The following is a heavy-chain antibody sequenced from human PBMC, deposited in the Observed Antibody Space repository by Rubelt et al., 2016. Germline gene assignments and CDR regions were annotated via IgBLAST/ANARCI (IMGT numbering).Heavy chain of an antibody. CDR1: GGFINSHY. CDR2: IYYNGNT. Sequence: QVQLQESGPGLVKPSETLSLTCTVSGGFINSHYWSWIRQPPGKGLEWIGYIYYNGNTNYNPSLKSRVTISLDTSKNQFSLRLSSVTAADTAVYYCARQVRVLYYSDYWGQGTLVTVSS. J-gene: IGHJ4*02. CDR3: ARQVRVLYYSDY. V-gene: IGHV4-59*08.